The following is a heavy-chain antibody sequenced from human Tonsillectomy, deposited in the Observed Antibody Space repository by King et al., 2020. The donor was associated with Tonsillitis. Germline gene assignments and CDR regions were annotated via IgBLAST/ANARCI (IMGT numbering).Heavy chain of an antibody. CDR1: GFAFSTYW. D-gene: IGHD1-26*01. CDR2: IKQDGSET. J-gene: IGHJ3*02. CDR3: ARVRGSGSYWGDAFDI. V-gene: IGHV3-7*01. Sequence: VQLVESGGGLAHPGGSLRLSCAASGFAFSTYWMSWVRQAPGKGLEWVANIKQDGSETYYVDSVKGRFTISRDNAKNSLYLQMNTLRAEDTAVYYCARVRGSGSYWGDAFDIWGQGTVVTVS.